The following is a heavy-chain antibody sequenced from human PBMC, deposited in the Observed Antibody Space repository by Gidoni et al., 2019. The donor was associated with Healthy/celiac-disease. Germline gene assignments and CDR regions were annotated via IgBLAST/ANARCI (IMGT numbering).Heavy chain of an antibody. CDR3: ARGGLGGPNNHVDY. V-gene: IGHV3-48*02. CDR1: GSPFSSYS. J-gene: IGHJ4*02. Sequence: EVQLVESGGGLVQPGGSLRLSCAASGSPFSSYSMNWVRQAPGKGLEWVSYISSSSSSIHYGDSVKGRFTISRDNAKNSLYLQMNSLRDEDTAVYYCARGGLGGPNNHVDYWGQGTLVTVSS. CDR2: ISSSSSSI. D-gene: IGHD3-16*01.